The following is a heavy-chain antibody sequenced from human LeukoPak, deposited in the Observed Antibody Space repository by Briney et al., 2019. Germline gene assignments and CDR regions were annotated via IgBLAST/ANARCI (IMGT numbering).Heavy chain of an antibody. D-gene: IGHD6-19*01. CDR1: GFTFSSYG. Sequence: GRSLRLSCAASGFTFSSYGMHWVRQAPGKGLEWVAVISYDGSNKYYADSVKGRFTISRDNSKNTLYLQMNSLRAEDTAVYYCAKDRGQWLARYYYYYGMDVWGQGTTVTVSS. CDR3: AKDRGQWLARYYYYYGMDV. CDR2: ISYDGSNK. J-gene: IGHJ6*02. V-gene: IGHV3-30*18.